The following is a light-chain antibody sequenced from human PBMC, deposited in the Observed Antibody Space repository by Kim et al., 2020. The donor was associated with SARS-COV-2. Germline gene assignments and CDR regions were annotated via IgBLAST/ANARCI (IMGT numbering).Light chain of an antibody. CDR3: QQSYITPFT. Sequence: SSVVDIVTIPSRTTQSISSHLTWYQQKPGRAPKLLISAASTLQGVVPSRFSGSGSETDFTLTISSLQPEDFATYFCQQSYITPFTFGPGTKVDIK. CDR1: QSISSH. V-gene: IGKV1-39*01. CDR2: AAS. J-gene: IGKJ3*01.